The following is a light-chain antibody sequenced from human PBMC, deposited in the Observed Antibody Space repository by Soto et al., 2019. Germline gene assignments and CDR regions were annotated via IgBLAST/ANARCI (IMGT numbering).Light chain of an antibody. J-gene: IGKJ2*01. CDR2: KAS. CDR1: QTVRNW. Sequence: DIQMTQSPTTLSASVGDRAIITCRASQTVRNWLAWFQQKPGEAPKLLIYKASRLESGVSSRFSGSGYGTDFTLTITNLVPGDSATYFCQQYDASPLTFGQGTKLEIK. V-gene: IGKV1-5*03. CDR3: QQYDASPLT.